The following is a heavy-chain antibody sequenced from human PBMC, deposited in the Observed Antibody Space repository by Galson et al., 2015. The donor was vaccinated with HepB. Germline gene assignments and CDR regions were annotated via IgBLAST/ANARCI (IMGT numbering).Heavy chain of an antibody. CDR1: GFTFSSYS. CDR3: AREGYCSSTSCYPDAFDI. Sequence: SLRLSCAASGFTFSSYSMNWVRQAPGKGLEWVSSISSGSSYIYYADSVKGRFTISRDNAKNSLYLQMNSLRAEDTAVYYCAREGYCSSTSCYPDAFDIWGQGTMVTVSS. J-gene: IGHJ3*02. D-gene: IGHD2-2*01. CDR2: ISSGSSYI. V-gene: IGHV3-21*01.